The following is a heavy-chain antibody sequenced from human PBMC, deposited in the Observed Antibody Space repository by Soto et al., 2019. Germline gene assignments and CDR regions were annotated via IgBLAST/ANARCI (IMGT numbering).Heavy chain of an antibody. D-gene: IGHD5-12*01. J-gene: IGHJ4*02. Sequence: QLQLQESGSGLVKPSQTLSLTCDVSGDSISIGGYSWSWLRQPPGKGLQWIGYIYHGGSTYYNPSLKSPGIISVDRSKNHCSRHLTSVTAADTTVYYCAREGSPGYRLFDNWGQGILVTVSS. V-gene: IGHV4-30-2*01. CDR3: AREGSPGYRLFDN. CDR2: IYHGGST. CDR1: GDSISIGGYS.